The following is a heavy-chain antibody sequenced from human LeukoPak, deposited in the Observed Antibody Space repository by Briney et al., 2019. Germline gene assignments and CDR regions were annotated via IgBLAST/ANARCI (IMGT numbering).Heavy chain of an antibody. CDR2: IDPSGGST. CDR3: ARDSRLALGGNWFDP. V-gene: IGHV1-46*01. CDR1: GYTFTNYY. J-gene: IGHJ5*02. Sequence: GASVKVSCKASGYTFTNYYMHWVRQAPGQGLEWMGIIDPSGGSTTYAQKFQGRVTMTRDTSTSTVYMELTSLRSEDTAMYYCARDSRLALGGNWFDPWGQGTLVTVSS. D-gene: IGHD3-16*01.